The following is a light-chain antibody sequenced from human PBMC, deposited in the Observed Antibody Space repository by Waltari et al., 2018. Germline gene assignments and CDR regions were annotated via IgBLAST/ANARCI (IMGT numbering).Light chain of an antibody. V-gene: IGKV1-5*01. CDR3: QQYNNFPFT. J-gene: IGKJ3*01. CDR2: DAS. Sequence: DIQMTQSPSTLSASVGDRVIITCRPSQSFGGPLAWFQQKPGKAPKLLIYDASTLEPGVPSRFSGSGSGTEFTLTVSSLQPDDFATYYCQQYNNFPFTFGPGTTV. CDR1: QSFGGP.